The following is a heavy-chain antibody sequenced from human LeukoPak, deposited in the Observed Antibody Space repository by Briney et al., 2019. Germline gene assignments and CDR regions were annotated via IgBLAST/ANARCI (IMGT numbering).Heavy chain of an antibody. CDR1: GFTFSSYS. Sequence: GGSLRLSCAASGFTFSSYSMNWVRQAPGKGLEWVSSISSSSSYIYYADSVKGRFTISRDNAKNSLYLLMNSLRAEDTAVYYCAREVAAAPNWFDPWGQGTLVTVSS. CDR2: ISSSSSYI. V-gene: IGHV3-21*01. D-gene: IGHD2-15*01. CDR3: AREVAAAPNWFDP. J-gene: IGHJ5*02.